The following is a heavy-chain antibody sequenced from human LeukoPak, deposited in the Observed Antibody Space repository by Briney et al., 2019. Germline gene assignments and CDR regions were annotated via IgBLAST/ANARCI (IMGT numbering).Heavy chain of an antibody. V-gene: IGHV3-48*02. Sequence: GGSLRLSCAASGFTFSSYSMNWVRQAPGKGLEWVSYISSSSTIYYADSVKGRFTISRDNAKNSLYLQMNSLRDEDTAVYYCARAALYYYGMDVWGQGTTVTVSS. CDR1: GFTFSSYS. CDR2: ISSSSTI. CDR3: ARAALYYYGMDV. D-gene: IGHD2-15*01. J-gene: IGHJ6*02.